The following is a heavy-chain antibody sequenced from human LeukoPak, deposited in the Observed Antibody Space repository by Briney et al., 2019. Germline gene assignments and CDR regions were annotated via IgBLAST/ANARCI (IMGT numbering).Heavy chain of an antibody. J-gene: IGHJ4*02. CDR3: ARDGSGWSRDY. Sequence: GGSLRLPCAASGFNFSPCAMTWVRQAPGKGLEWVSTITAGTTHIYYADSVKGRFTTSRDDAKTSLYLQLSSLRTEDTAVYYCARDGSGWSRDYWGQGTLVTVSS. CDR1: GFNFSPCA. D-gene: IGHD6-13*01. V-gene: IGHV3-21*01. CDR2: ITAGTTHI.